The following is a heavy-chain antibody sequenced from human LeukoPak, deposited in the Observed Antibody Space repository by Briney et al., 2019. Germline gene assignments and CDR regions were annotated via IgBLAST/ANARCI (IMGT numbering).Heavy chain of an antibody. J-gene: IGHJ4*02. V-gene: IGHV3-23*01. CDR2: ISGSGGST. D-gene: IGHD2-21*02. CDR3: AKDACVGDCNFHFDY. Sequence: PGGSLRPSCAASGFTFSSHAMSWVRQAPGKGLEWVATISGSGGSTYYANSVKGRFTISRDNSKNTLYLQMNSLRAEDSAVYYCAKDACVGDCNFHFDYWGQGTLVAVS. CDR1: GFTFSSHA.